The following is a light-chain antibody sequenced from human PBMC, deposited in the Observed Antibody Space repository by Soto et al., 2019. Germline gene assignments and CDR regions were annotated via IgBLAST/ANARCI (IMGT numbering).Light chain of an antibody. CDR1: QSLVYIDGNTY. V-gene: IGKV2D-30*01. Sequence: EVGMPRSPLSLPVTLGQPSSISCSSRQSLVYIDGNTYLNWFHQRPGQSPRRLIYKVSNWDSGVPDRFSGSGSGTDFTLKISRVEAEDVGVYYCMQRTHWPRWTFGQGTKVDIK. J-gene: IGKJ1*01. CDR2: KVS. CDR3: MQRTHWPRWT.